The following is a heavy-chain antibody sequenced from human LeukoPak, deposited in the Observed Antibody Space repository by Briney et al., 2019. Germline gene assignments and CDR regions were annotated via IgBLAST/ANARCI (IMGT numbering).Heavy chain of an antibody. Sequence: RSSETLSLTCAVYGGSFSGYYWSWIRQPPGKGLEGIGEINHSRSTNYNPSLKSRVTTSVDTSKNQFSLKLSSVTAADTAVYYCARGGGTVRWYDAFDIWGQGTMVTASS. CDR2: INHSRST. J-gene: IGHJ3*02. CDR1: GGSFSGYY. D-gene: IGHD4-23*01. CDR3: ARGGGTVRWYDAFDI. V-gene: IGHV4-34*01.